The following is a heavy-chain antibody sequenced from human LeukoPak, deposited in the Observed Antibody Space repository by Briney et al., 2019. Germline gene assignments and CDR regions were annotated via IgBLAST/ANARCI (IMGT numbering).Heavy chain of an antibody. CDR2: VRYGGTNK. D-gene: IGHD6-19*01. Sequence: PGGSLRLSCAASGFTFNNYGMHWVRQAPGKGLEWLAFVRYGGTNKNYGDSVKGRFTISRDNSKNMLYVQMNSLRTEDTALYYCAKESGPYSSGRWEHPEYYFDYWGQGILVTVSS. CDR3: AKESGPYSSGRWEHPEYYFDY. V-gene: IGHV3-30*02. J-gene: IGHJ4*02. CDR1: GFTFNNYG.